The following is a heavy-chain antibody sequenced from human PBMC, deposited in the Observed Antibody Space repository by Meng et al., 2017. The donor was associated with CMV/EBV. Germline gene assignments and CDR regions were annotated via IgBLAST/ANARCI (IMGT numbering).Heavy chain of an antibody. J-gene: IGHJ4*02. V-gene: IGHV2-70D*14. Sequence: SGPTLKPTQTLTLTCTFSGFSLSTSAMRVSWIRQPPGKALEWLARIDWGDGKFYSTSLKTRLTISKDTSKNQVVLTMTNIDPVDTATYYCARMVGATGFDYWGQGTLVTVSS. CDR1: GFSLSTSAMR. CDR2: IDWGDGK. CDR3: ARMVGATGFDY. D-gene: IGHD1-26*01.